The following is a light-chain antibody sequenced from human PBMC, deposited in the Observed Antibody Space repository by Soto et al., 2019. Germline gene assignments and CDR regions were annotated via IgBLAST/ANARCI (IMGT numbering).Light chain of an antibody. V-gene: IGKV3-20*01. CDR3: QQYNVWPGWT. Sequence: EIVLAQSPGTLSLSPGERATLSCRAMHTISSSYLAWYQQKPGQAPRLLMYGISRRATGIPDRFSGSGSGTEFTLPTSSLQSEDYAVYYCQQYNVWPGWTFGQGTKVDI. J-gene: IGKJ1*01. CDR1: HTISSSY. CDR2: GIS.